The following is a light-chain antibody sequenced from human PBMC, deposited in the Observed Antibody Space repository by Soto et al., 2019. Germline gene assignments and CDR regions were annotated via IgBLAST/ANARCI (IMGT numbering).Light chain of an antibody. V-gene: IGLV2-8*01. CDR3: SSYAGNNIYYV. Sequence: QSALTQPPSASGSAGQSVTISCTGTSTDVGGYNYVSWYQQHPGKAPKLMIYEVSKRPSGVPDRFSGSKSGNTASLTVSGLQAEDEADYYCSSYAGNNIYYVFGTGTKLTVL. CDR1: STDVGGYNY. J-gene: IGLJ1*01. CDR2: EVS.